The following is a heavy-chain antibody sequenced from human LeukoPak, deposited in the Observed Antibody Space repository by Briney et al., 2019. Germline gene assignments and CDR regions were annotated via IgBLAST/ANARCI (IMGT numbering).Heavy chain of an antibody. D-gene: IGHD3-22*01. CDR1: GFTVSSNY. V-gene: IGHV3-23*01. Sequence: GGSLRLSCAASGFTVSSNYMSWVRQAPGKGLEWVSAISGSGDRTYYADSVMGRFTISRDNSKNTPYLQMNSLRAEDTAVYYCARDLNYYDSSGYYPKAAYWGQGTLVTVSS. J-gene: IGHJ4*02. CDR3: ARDLNYYDSSGYYPKAAY. CDR2: ISGSGDRT.